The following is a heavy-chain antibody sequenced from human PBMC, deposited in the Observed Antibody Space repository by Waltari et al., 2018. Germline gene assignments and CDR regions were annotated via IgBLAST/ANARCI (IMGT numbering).Heavy chain of an antibody. J-gene: IGHJ4*02. Sequence: EVQLLGSGGGLVQPGGSLRLSCAASGFTFSAYVMSWFRQAPGKGLDWSSKICADSGNTNYGDSVKGRFTISRDNSRNTLYLQIDSLRAEETAIYYCAKGSSTGRPYYFDYWGQGTLVTVSS. CDR3: AKGSSTGRPYYFDY. CDR2: ICADSGNT. CDR1: GFTFSAYV. V-gene: IGHV3-23*01.